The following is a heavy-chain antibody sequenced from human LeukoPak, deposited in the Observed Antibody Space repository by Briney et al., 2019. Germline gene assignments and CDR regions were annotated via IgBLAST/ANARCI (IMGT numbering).Heavy chain of an antibody. CDR2: INHSGST. CDR3: ARGRRAVTNFDY. Sequence: PSETLSLTCAVYGGSFSGYYWSWIRQPPGKGLEWIGEINHSGSTNYNPSLKSRVTISVDTSKNQLSLKLSSVTAADTAVYYCARGRRAVTNFDYWGQGTLITVSS. V-gene: IGHV4-34*01. D-gene: IGHD4-17*01. J-gene: IGHJ4*02. CDR1: GGSFSGYY.